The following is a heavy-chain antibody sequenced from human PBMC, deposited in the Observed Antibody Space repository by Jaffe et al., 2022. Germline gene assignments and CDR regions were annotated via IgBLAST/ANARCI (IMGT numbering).Heavy chain of an antibody. Sequence: QVQLQESGPGLVKPSETLSLTCTVSGYSISRGYYWGWIRQPPGKGLKGLEWIGSIFHSGTSYYNPSLQSRVTISVDTSKNQFSLKLNSVTAADTAMYYCARDPGAYDSGSYYPYYHSYHYMDVWGKGTTVTVSS. V-gene: IGHV4-38-2*02. D-gene: IGHD3-10*01. J-gene: IGHJ6*03. CDR2: IFHSGTS. CDR3: ARDPGAYDSGSYYPYYHSYHYMDV. CDR1: GYSISRGYY.